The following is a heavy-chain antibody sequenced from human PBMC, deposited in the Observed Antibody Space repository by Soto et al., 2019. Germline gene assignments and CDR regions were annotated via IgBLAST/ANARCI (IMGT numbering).Heavy chain of an antibody. V-gene: IGHV3-53*04. Sequence: EVQLVESGGGLVQPGGSLRLSCAASGFTVSSNYMSWVRQAPGKWLEWVSVIYSGGSTYYADSVNGRFTISRHNSKNTLYLQMNSLRAEDTAVYYCARGMVVAATLFDYWGQGTLVTVSS. CDR2: IYSGGST. CDR3: ARGMVVAATLFDY. CDR1: GFTVSSNY. D-gene: IGHD2-15*01. J-gene: IGHJ4*02.